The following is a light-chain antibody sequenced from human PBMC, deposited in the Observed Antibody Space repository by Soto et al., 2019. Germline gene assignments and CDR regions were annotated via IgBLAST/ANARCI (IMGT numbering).Light chain of an antibody. CDR1: QRITDRY. Sequence: ENVLTQSPGTLSLSPGERATVSCRASQRITDRYLAWYQQTPGQAPRLLIYGASWRATGVPDRFSGSGSGTDFTLTISSLEPEDFAVYYCQQRSNWLITFGQGTRLEIK. CDR2: GAS. CDR3: QQRSNWLIT. V-gene: IGKV3D-20*02. J-gene: IGKJ5*01.